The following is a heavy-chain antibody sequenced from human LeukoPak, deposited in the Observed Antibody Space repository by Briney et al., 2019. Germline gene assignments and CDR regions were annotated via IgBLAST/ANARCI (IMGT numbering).Heavy chain of an antibody. CDR1: GFTFSNYD. V-gene: IGHV3-33*01. CDR2: IWSDGSNR. D-gene: IGHD4-17*01. CDR3: ARGNMTTVTLFGY. Sequence: PGGSLRLSCAASGFTFSNYDIHWVRQAPGKGLEWVAFIWSDGSNRYYADSVKGRFTISRDNSKNTLYLQMNSLRAEDTAVYYCARGNMTTVTLFGYWGQGTLVTVSS. J-gene: IGHJ4*02.